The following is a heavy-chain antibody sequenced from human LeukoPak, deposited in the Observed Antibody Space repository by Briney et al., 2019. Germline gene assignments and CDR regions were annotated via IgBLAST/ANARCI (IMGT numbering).Heavy chain of an antibody. D-gene: IGHD1-1*01. CDR3: ARSPSGTGGFDP. CDR1: GFTFSSYS. J-gene: IGHJ5*02. CDR2: ISSSSNTT. Sequence: GGSLRLSCAASGFTFSSYSMNWVRQAPGKGLEWVSYISSSSNTTYYADSVKGRLTISRDNAKNSLYLQMNSLRAEDTAVYYCARSPSGTGGFDPWGQGTLVTVSS. V-gene: IGHV3-48*01.